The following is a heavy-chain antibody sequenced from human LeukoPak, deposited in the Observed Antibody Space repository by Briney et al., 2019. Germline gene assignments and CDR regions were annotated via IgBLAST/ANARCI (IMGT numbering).Heavy chain of an antibody. J-gene: IGHJ4*02. D-gene: IGHD3-22*01. V-gene: IGHV3-53*01. Sequence: GGSLRLSCAASGFTVSSNYMSWVRQAPGKGLEWVSVIYNSGTTYYADSVEGRFTISRDNSKNTLYLQMNSLRAEDTAVYYCASYYDSSGYYLETNYFDYWGQGTLVTVSS. CDR1: GFTVSSNY. CDR2: IYNSGTT. CDR3: ASYYDSSGYYLETNYFDY.